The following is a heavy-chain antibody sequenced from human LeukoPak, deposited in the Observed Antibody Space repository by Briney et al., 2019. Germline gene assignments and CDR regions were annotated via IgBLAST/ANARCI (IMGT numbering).Heavy chain of an antibody. CDR2: ISAYNGNT. J-gene: IGHJ6*03. CDR1: GYTFTSYG. V-gene: IGHV1-18*01. D-gene: IGHD1-7*01. CDR3: ARLGIAELYYYYYYMDV. Sequence: ASVKVSCKASGYTFTSYGISWVRQAPGQGLEWMGWISAYNGNTNYAQKLQGRVTMTTDTSTSTAYMELRSLRSDDTAVYYCARLGIAELYYYYYYMDVWGKGTTVTVSS.